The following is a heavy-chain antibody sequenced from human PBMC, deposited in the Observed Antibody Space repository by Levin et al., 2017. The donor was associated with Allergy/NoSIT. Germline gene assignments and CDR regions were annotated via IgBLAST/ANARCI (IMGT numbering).Heavy chain of an antibody. CDR1: GFTFSSYS. V-gene: IGHV3-21*01. D-gene: IGHD3-10*01. Sequence: GGSLRLSCAASGFTFSSYSMNWVRQAPGKGLEWVSSISNSGSYIYYADSVKGRFTISRDNAKNSLYLQMNSLRAEDTAVYYCARDGTPYGHSRHYWYFDLWGRGTLVTVSS. J-gene: IGHJ2*01. CDR2: ISNSGSYI. CDR3: ARDGTPYGHSRHYWYFDL.